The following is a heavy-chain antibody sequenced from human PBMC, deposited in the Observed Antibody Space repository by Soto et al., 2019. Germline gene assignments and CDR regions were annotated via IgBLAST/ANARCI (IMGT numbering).Heavy chain of an antibody. D-gene: IGHD4-17*01. J-gene: IGHJ5*02. CDR2: IFSSGTT. Sequence: PSETLSLTCSVSGDSITRSSYWWGWIRQPPGKGLEWIGSIFSSGTTSYNPSLTSRLTISVDTSKNRFYLKLNSVTAADTALYFCARHDGTVTLNWFDPWGQGVLVTVSS. CDR3: ARHDGTVTLNWFDP. CDR1: GDSITRSSYW. V-gene: IGHV4-39*01.